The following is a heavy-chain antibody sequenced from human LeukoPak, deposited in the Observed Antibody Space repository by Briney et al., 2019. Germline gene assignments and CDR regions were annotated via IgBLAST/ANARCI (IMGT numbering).Heavy chain of an antibody. CDR3: ARDHIAAAGTSFDY. V-gene: IGHV3-66*01. D-gene: IGHD6-13*01. Sequence: GGSLRLSCAASGFTVSSNYMSWVRQAPGKGLEWVSVIYSGGSTYYADSVKGRSTISRDNSKNTLYLQMNSLRAEDTAVYYCARDHIAAAGTSFDYWGQGTLVTVSS. CDR1: GFTVSSNY. CDR2: IYSGGST. J-gene: IGHJ4*02.